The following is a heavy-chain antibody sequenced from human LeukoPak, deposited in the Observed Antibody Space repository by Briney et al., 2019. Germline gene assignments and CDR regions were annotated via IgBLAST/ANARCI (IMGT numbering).Heavy chain of an antibody. CDR2: IIPIFGTA. J-gene: IGHJ4*02. V-gene: IGHV1-69*13. D-gene: IGHD5-18*01. CDR1: GGTFSSYA. Sequence: SVKVSCKASGGTFSSYAISWVRQAPGQGLEWMGGIIPIFGTANYAQKFQGRVTIAADESTSTAYMELSSLRSEDTVVYYCARGFKGYSYGYDYWGQGTLVTVSS. CDR3: ARGFKGYSYGYDY.